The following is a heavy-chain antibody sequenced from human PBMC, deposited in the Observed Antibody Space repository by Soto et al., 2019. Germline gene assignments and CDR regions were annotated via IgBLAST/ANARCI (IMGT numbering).Heavy chain of an antibody. J-gene: IGHJ4*02. D-gene: IGHD2-15*01. V-gene: IGHV1-69*13. CDR2: ILPPLGTT. CDR3: ARGWSRYCSGGSCHSRSAFDY. CDR1: GGTFSTYA. Sequence: GASVKVSCKASGGTFSTYAFSWVRQAPGLGLEWIGGILPPLGTTNYAQRFQGRLTITADESTSTVYMELSSLRSDDTAVYYCARGWSRYCSGGSCHSRSAFDYSGQGTQVTVSS.